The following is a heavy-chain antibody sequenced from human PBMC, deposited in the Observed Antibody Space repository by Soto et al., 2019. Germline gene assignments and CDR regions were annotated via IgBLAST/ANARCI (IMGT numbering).Heavy chain of an antibody. CDR3: ARDEGGEGGYYSYGMDV. CDR2: IIPIFGTA. J-gene: IGHJ6*02. CDR1: GGTFSSYA. Sequence: SVKVSCKASGGTFSSYAISWVRQAPGQGLEWMGGIIPIFGTANYAQKFQGRVTITADESTSTAYMELSSLRSEDTAVYYCARDEGGEGGYYSYGMDVWGQGTTVNVSS. D-gene: IGHD1-26*01. V-gene: IGHV1-69*13.